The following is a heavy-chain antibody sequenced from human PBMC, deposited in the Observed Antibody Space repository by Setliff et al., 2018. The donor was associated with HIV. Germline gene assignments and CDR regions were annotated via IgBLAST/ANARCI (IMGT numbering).Heavy chain of an antibody. J-gene: IGHJ4*02. CDR3: AKLPHSSAWYSPFYYFEY. D-gene: IGHD6-19*01. Sequence: PGGSLRLSCATSEFTFSSYAMGWVRQAPERGLEWVSVIQSDGSRTSYSDSVRGRFTISRDNSKNTLFLEMSSLSADDTAIYYCAKLPHSSAWYSPFYYFEYWGQGTLVTVS. V-gene: IGHV3-23*03. CDR2: IQSDGSRT. CDR1: EFTFSSYA.